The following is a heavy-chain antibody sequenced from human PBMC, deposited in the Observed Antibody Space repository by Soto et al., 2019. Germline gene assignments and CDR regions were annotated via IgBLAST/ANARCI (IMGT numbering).Heavy chain of an antibody. D-gene: IGHD3-3*01. Sequence: GGSLRLSCAASGFTFSSYSMNWVRQAPGKGLEWVSSISSSSSYIYYADSVKGRFTISRDNAKNSLYLQMNSLRAEDTAVYYCVRDLYDFWSGYYTGSAASSVGNDYWGQGTLVTVSS. CDR2: ISSSSSYI. CDR3: VRDLYDFWSGYYTGSAASSVGNDY. CDR1: GFTFSSYS. V-gene: IGHV3-21*01. J-gene: IGHJ4*02.